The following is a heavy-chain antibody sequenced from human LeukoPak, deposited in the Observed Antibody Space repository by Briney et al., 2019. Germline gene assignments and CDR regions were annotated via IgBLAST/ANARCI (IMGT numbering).Heavy chain of an antibody. CDR3: ARHGAEVATKIYYFDY. CDR1: GGSISSYY. J-gene: IGHJ4*02. D-gene: IGHD5-12*01. V-gene: IGHV4-59*08. Sequence: PSETLSLTCTVSGGSISSYYWSWIRQPPGKGLEWIGYIYYSVSTNYNPSLKSRVTISVDTSKNQFSLKLSSVTAADTAVYYCARHGAEVATKIYYFDYWGQGTLVTVSS. CDR2: IYYSVST.